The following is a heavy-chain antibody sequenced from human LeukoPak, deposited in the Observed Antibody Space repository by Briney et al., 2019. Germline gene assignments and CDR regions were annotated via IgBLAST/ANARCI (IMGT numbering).Heavy chain of an antibody. J-gene: IGHJ4*02. D-gene: IGHD2-15*01. CDR1: GFTFSSYW. Sequence: EPGGSLRLSCAASGFTFSSYWMSWVRQAPGKGLEWVANINKDGSEKYYVDSLTGRVTISRDNAKNSLYLQMNSLRAEDTAVYYCARRYCSGGSCYSVDYWGQGTLVTVSS. V-gene: IGHV3-7*01. CDR3: ARRYCSGGSCYSVDY. CDR2: INKDGSEK.